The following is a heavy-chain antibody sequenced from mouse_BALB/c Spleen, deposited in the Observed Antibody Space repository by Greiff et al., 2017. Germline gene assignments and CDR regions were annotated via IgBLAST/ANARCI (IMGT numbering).Heavy chain of an antibody. CDR1: GFTFSSYG. D-gene: IGHD1-1*01. CDR2: INSNGGST. V-gene: IGHV5-6-3*01. J-gene: IGHJ3*01. Sequence: EVKLVESGGGLVQPGGSLKLSCAASGFTFSSYGMSWVRQTPDKRLELVATINSNGGSTYYPDSVKGRFTISRDNAKNTLYLQMSSLKSEDTAMYYCARYYGSSYPFAYWGQGTLVTVSA. CDR3: ARYYGSSYPFAY.